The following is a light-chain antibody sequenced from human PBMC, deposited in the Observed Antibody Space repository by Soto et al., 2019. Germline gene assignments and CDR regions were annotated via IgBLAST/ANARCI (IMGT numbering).Light chain of an antibody. Sequence: EIVKTQSPATLSVSPGERVALSCRASQSVSCSLAWYQQKPGQAPRLLIYGASTKATGIPARFSGSESGTEFTLTISSLQSEDFAVYYCQQHNNWPPFTFGPGTKVDIK. J-gene: IGKJ3*01. V-gene: IGKV3-15*01. CDR1: QSVSCS. CDR3: QQHNNWPPFT. CDR2: GAS.